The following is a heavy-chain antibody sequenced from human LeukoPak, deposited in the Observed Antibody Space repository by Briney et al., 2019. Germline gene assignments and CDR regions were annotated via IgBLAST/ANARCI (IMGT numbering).Heavy chain of an antibody. CDR1: GFTFDDYA. J-gene: IGHJ4*02. Sequence: ALRLSCAASGFTFDDYAMHWVRQAPGKGLEWVSGISWNSGSIGYADSVKGRFTISRDNAKNSLYLQMNSLRAEDTAVYYCAKYYSSSRPYFDYWGQGTLVTVSS. V-gene: IGHV3-9*01. CDR3: AKYYSSSRPYFDY. CDR2: ISWNSGSI. D-gene: IGHD6-6*01.